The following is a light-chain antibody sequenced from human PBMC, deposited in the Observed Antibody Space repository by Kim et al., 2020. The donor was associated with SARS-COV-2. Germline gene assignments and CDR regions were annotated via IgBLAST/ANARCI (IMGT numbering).Light chain of an antibody. CDR1: QSVSRW. J-gene: IGKJ5*01. CDR2: DAS. CDR3: QHRKDYPVT. Sequence: ASVGDRVTIPCRASQSVSRWLSWYPQKPGKAPQLLIYDASTVQTGVPSRFSGGGCGTEFSLTISSLQPDDFATYYCQHRKDYPVTFGQGTRLDIK. V-gene: IGKV1-5*01.